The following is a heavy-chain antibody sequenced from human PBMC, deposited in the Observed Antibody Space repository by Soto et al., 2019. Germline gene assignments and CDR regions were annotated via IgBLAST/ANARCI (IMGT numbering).Heavy chain of an antibody. D-gene: IGHD1-26*01. J-gene: IGHJ4*02. CDR1: GYRFTSYW. CDR3: ARLSGSYYEPFDY. CDR2: VYPGDSDI. Sequence: PGEPLRIACKASGYRFTSYWIALVRQLPGKGLEWMGIVYPGDSDIRYSPSFQGRNTISADKPHSTAYLQWSSLEASDTAMYYCARLSGSYYEPFDYWGQGTLVTVFS. V-gene: IGHV5-51*01.